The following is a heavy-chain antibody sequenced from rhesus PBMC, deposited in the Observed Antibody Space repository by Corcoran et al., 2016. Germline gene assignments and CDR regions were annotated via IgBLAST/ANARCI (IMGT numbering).Heavy chain of an antibody. CDR2: INGNSGNT. J-gene: IGHJ4*01. CDR1: GASISSSW. CDR3: ARAGMNTVTTLVDY. D-gene: IGHD4-23*01. Sequence: QVQLQESGPGLVKPSETLSLTCAVSGASISSSWGNWIRQPPGKGMEWIGEINGNSGNTNYNPSLKSRVTISRDASKNQFSLKLSSVTAADTAVYYCARAGMNTVTTLVDYWGQGVLVTVSS. V-gene: IGHV4-80*01.